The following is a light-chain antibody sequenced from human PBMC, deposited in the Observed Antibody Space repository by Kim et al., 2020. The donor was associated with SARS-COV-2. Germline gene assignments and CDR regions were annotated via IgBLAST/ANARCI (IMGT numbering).Light chain of an antibody. V-gene: IGKV3-20*01. Sequence: LSPGERATLSCRASQSVSSSYLAWYQQKPGQAPRLLIYGASSRATGIPDRFSGSGSGTDFTLTISRLEPEDFVVYYCQQYGSSSLTFGGGTKVEI. J-gene: IGKJ4*01. CDR1: QSVSSSY. CDR2: GAS. CDR3: QQYGSSSLT.